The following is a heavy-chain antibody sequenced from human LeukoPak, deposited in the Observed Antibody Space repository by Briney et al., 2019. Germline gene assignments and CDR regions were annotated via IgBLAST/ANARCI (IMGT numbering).Heavy chain of an antibody. J-gene: IGHJ4*02. V-gene: IGHV3-30*18. Sequence: PGGSLRLSCAASGFTFSGYGMHWVRQAPGEGLEWVAGTSYDGIQKYYEDSVKGRFTISRDNSKNTLYLQMNSLRTEDTAVYYCAKDRGSGSYLRGPLDYWGQGTLVTVSS. CDR1: GFTFSGYG. CDR2: TSYDGIQK. D-gene: IGHD1-26*01. CDR3: AKDRGSGSYLRGPLDY.